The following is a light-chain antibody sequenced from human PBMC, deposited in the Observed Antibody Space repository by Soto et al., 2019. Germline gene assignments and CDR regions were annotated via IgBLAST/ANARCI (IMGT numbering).Light chain of an antibody. CDR1: QSVSSF. J-gene: IGKJ1*01. Sequence: EMVLTQSPATLSLSPGERATLSFSASQSVSSFLAWYQQKPGQAPRLLIYDASNRATGIPARFSGSGSGTAFTLTISSLEPEDFAVYYCQQRNNWPPLTFGQGTKVEIK. V-gene: IGKV3-11*01. CDR3: QQRNNWPPLT. CDR2: DAS.